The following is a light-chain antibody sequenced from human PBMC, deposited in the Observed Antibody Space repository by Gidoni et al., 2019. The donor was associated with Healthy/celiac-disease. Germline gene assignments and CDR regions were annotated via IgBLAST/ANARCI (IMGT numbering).Light chain of an antibody. J-gene: IGLJ1*01. CDR1: SSYVGGYNY. V-gene: IGLV2-14*01. Sequence: QSALTQPASVSGSLGQSITISCTGTSSYVGGYNYVSWYQQHPGKAPKLMIYEVSNRPSGVSNRFSGSKSGNTASLTISGLQAEDEADYYCSSYTSSSTYVFGTGTKVTVL. CDR2: EVS. CDR3: SSYTSSSTYV.